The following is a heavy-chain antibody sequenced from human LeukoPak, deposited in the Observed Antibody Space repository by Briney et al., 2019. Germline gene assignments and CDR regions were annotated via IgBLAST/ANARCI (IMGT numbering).Heavy chain of an antibody. CDR1: GGSFSGYY. D-gene: IGHD5-12*01. CDR2: INHSGST. CDR3: ARGPRGLFGY. Sequence: PSETLSLTCAVYGGSFSGYYWSWIRQPPGKGLEWIGEINHSGSTNYNPSLKSRVTISVDTSKNQFSLKLSSVTAADTAVYYCARGPRGLFGYWGQGTLVTVSS. J-gene: IGHJ4*02. V-gene: IGHV4-34*01.